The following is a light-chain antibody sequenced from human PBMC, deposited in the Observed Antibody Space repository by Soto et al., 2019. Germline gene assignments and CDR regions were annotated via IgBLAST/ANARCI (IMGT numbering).Light chain of an antibody. V-gene: IGKV2-28*01. Sequence: EIVMTQSPPSLTVTPGEPASISCRSSQRLLHSNGNYFLDWYLQTPGQSPQLLIYLGFTRASVVPDRVSGSGAGTDFTLKISRVEAEDVGVYYCMQALQTPYTFGQGTRLEIK. CDR1: QRLLHSNGNYF. J-gene: IGKJ2*01. CDR3: MQALQTPYT. CDR2: LGF.